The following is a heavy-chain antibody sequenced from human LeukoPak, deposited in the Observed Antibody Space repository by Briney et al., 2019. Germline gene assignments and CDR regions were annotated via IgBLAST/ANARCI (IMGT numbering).Heavy chain of an antibody. CDR1: GFTFSNYA. CDR3: ARDPNGEYIGAFDF. J-gene: IGHJ3*01. CDR2: IKGSGSFT. V-gene: IGHV3-23*01. Sequence: ASLRLSCAASGFTFSNYALIWVRHAPGRVLEWVSAIKGSGSFTKYADSVTGRFTISRDNSKNMLYLQMSSLTADDTAIYYCARDPNGEYIGAFDFGGQGTMVTVSS. D-gene: IGHD4-17*01.